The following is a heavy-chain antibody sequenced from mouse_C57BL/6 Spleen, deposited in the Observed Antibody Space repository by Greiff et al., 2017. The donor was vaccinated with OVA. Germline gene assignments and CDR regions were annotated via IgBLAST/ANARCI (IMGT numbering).Heavy chain of an antibody. CDR1: GFTFSSYA. Sequence: EVKVVESGGGLVKPGGSLKLSCAASGFTFSSYAMSWVRQTPEKRLEWVATISDGGSYTYYPDNVKGRFTISRDNAKNNLYLQMSHLKSEDTAMDYCAREGFDYTWFAYRGQGTLVTVSA. CDR2: ISDGGSYT. CDR3: AREGFDYTWFAY. J-gene: IGHJ3*01. D-gene: IGHD2-12*01. V-gene: IGHV5-4*01.